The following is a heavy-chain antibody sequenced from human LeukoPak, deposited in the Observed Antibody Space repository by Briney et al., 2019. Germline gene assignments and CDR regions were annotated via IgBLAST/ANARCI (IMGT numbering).Heavy chain of an antibody. D-gene: IGHD1-1*01. CDR3: ARLFGTGRIDY. CDR1: GYTFTNHW. Sequence: GESLKIPCQVSGYTFTNHWIAWGRQVPGKGPGWMGIIYPVDSDTRYSPSFQGQVTMSADKSITTAFLQWTSLKASDIAIYYCARLFGTGRIDYWGQGTLVTVSS. J-gene: IGHJ4*02. CDR2: IYPVDSDT. V-gene: IGHV5-51*01.